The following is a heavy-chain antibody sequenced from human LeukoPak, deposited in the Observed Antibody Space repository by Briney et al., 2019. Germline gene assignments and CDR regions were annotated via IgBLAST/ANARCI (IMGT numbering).Heavy chain of an antibody. CDR3: ARKDGDI. CDR2: IDASGST. D-gene: IGHD5-24*01. Sequence: SETLSLTCTVSGGSISSYYWSWIRQPAGRGLEWIGRIDASGSTNFNPSLKSRVTMSMDSSKNEFSLKLSSVTAADTALYYCARKDGDIWGQGTRVAVSS. J-gene: IGHJ3*02. V-gene: IGHV4-4*07. CDR1: GGSISSYY.